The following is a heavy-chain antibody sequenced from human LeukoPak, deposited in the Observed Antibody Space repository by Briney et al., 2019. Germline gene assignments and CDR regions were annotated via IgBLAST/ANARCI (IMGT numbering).Heavy chain of an antibody. CDR3: ARPGCSGGSCYSEDFDY. Sequence: SETLSLTCAVSGYSISSGYYWGWIRPPPGKGLEWIGSIYHSGSTYYNPFLKSRVTISVDTSKNQFSLKLSSVTAADTAVYYCARPGCSGGSCYSEDFDYWGRGTLVTVSS. CDR1: GYSISSGYY. J-gene: IGHJ4*02. V-gene: IGHV4-38-2*01. CDR2: IYHSGST. D-gene: IGHD2-15*01.